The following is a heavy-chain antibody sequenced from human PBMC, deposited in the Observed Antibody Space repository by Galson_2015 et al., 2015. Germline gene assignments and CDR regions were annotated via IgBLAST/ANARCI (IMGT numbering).Heavy chain of an antibody. CDR2: IVVGSGNT. Sequence: SVKVSCKASGFTFSNSAMQWVRQARGQRLELIGWIVVGSGNTNYAQEFQERATITRDVSTSTVYMELTRLRSEDTAVYYCAADDLSVGYWGQGGLVTVSS. J-gene: IGHJ4*02. D-gene: IGHD3-3*01. CDR1: GFTFSNSA. V-gene: IGHV1-58*02. CDR3: AADDLSVGY.